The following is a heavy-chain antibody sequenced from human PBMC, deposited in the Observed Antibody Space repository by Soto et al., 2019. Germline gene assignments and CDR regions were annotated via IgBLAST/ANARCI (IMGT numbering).Heavy chain of an antibody. CDR3: VRGFGNSWNTGGYNWFDF. CDR2: IIPIFGTA. Sequence: GASVKVSCKASGGTLSSYAISWVRQAPGQGLEWMGGIIPIFGTANYAQKFQGRVSMTRDTSKTTAYMELSSLRSEDTAVYYCVRGFGNSWNTGGYNWFDFWGQGTLVTVSS. V-gene: IGHV1-69*05. CDR1: GGTLSSYA. J-gene: IGHJ5*01. D-gene: IGHD1-1*01.